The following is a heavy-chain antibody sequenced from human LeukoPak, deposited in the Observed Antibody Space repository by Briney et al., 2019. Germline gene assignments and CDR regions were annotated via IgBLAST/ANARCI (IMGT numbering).Heavy chain of an antibody. V-gene: IGHV1-3*01. CDR2: INAGNGNT. Sequence: VSVKVSCKASGYSFTTYGVHWVRQAPGQRLEWMGWINAGNGNTEYSQNFQGRVTITRDTSASTAYMELSSLRFEDTAVYYCARDPQSMSGGDYWGQGTLVAVSS. CDR1: GYSFTTYG. D-gene: IGHD3-10*01. J-gene: IGHJ4*02. CDR3: ARDPQSMSGGDY.